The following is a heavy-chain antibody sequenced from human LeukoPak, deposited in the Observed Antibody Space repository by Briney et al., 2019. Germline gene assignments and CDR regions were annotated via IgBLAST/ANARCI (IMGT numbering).Heavy chain of an antibody. Sequence: GASVKVSCKASVGTFSSYAISWVRQAPGQGLEWMGGIIPIFGTANYAQKFQGRVTITTDESTSKAYMELSSVRSEDTAVYYCARGRKQQLGVDACDIWGEGTMVTVSS. V-gene: IGHV1-69*05. J-gene: IGHJ3*02. CDR1: VGTFSSYA. D-gene: IGHD6-13*01. CDR2: IIPIFGTA. CDR3: ARGRKQQLGVDACDI.